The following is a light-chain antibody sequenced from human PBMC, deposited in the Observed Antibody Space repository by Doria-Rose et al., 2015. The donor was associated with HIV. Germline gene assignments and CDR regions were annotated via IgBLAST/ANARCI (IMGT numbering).Light chain of an antibody. Sequence: DIRMTQSPSTLSASVGDSVTITCRASQSITRWLAWYQQKPRKAPKLLIYNASLLESGVPSRFSGSGSGTEFTLNISSLQPDDFATYYCQQYNSYSPWTFGPGTKLEIK. CDR1: QSITRW. V-gene: IGKV1-5*03. J-gene: IGKJ2*02. CDR3: QQYNSYSPWT. CDR2: NAS.